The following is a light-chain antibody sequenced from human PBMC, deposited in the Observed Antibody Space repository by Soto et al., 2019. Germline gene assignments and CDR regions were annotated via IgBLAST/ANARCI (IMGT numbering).Light chain of an antibody. J-gene: IGKJ4*01. CDR2: GAS. Sequence: EIVLTQSPGTLSLSPGERGTLSCRASQSVSSSYLAWYQQKPGQAPRLLIYGASSRATGIPDRFSGSGSGTDFTLTISRLEPEDFAVYYCQQYGSPGLTFGGGTKVEIK. CDR1: QSVSSSY. CDR3: QQYGSPGLT. V-gene: IGKV3-20*01.